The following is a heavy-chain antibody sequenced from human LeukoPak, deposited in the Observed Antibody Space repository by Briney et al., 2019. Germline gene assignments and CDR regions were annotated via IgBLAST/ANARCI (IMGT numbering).Heavy chain of an antibody. CDR1: GDITHY. Sequence: SETLSLTCTVSGDITHYWGWIRQPPGKGLEYIGSIYFSGSVYYNPSLRSRVTISLDTSKKQLSLRLNSVTAADTAVYYCAKHNGGGIVSYVAPGPPDYFDYWGPGTLVTVSS. CDR2: IYFSGSV. CDR3: AKHNGGGIVSYVAPGPPDYFDY. D-gene: IGHD2-21*01. J-gene: IGHJ4*02. V-gene: IGHV4-39*01.